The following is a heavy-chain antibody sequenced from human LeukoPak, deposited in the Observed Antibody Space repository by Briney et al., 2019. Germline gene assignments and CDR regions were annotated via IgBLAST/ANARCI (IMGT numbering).Heavy chain of an antibody. Sequence: PSETLSLTCTVSGGSISSYYWSWIRQPPRKGLEWIGFIYYSGSTNYNASLKSRVTISIDTPKNQFSLKLSSVTAADTAVYYCARSNYYDSGEYYFDYWGQGTLVTVSS. J-gene: IGHJ4*02. CDR1: GGSISSYY. CDR3: ARSNYYDSGEYYFDY. CDR2: IYYSGST. V-gene: IGHV4-59*01. D-gene: IGHD3-22*01.